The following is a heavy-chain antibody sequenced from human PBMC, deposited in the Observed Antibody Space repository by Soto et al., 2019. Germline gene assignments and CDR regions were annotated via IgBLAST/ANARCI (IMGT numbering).Heavy chain of an antibody. CDR2: IIPIFGTA. CDR1: GGTFSSYA. V-gene: IGHV1-69*12. D-gene: IGHD1-7*01. CDR3: ARVGLELRYSDTPFDY. J-gene: IGHJ4*02. Sequence: QVQLVQSGAEVKKPGSSVKVSCKASGGTFSSYAISWVRQAPGQGLEWMGGIIPIFGTANYAQKFQGRVTITADESTCTAYMQLSSLRSEDTAVYYCARVGLELRYSDTPFDYWGQGTLVTVSS.